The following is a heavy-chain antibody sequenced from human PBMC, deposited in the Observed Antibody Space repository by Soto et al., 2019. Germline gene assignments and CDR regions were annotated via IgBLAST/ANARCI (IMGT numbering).Heavy chain of an antibody. CDR1: GFTFSSYA. V-gene: IGHV3-23*01. CDR2: ISNSGGNT. CDR3: AKEWGRPLDY. J-gene: IGHJ4*02. D-gene: IGHD7-27*01. Sequence: EVQLLQSGGGLVQPGGSLRPSCASSGFTFSSYAISWVRQAPGKGLEWVSGISNSGGNTYYADSVMGRFTISRDNSKNTLFLQMNSLRAEDTAIYYCAKEWGRPLDYWGQGTLVTVSS.